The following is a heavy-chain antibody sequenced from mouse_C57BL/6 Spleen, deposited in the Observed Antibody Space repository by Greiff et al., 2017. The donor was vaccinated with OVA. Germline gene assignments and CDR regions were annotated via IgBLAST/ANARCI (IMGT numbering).Heavy chain of an antibody. CDR2: IDPSDSYT. CDR3: ARGLYYGSSFAWFAY. CDR1: GYTFTSYW. J-gene: IGHJ3*01. V-gene: IGHV1-50*01. D-gene: IGHD1-1*01. Sequence: QVQLQQSGAELVKPGASVKLSCKASGYTFTSYWMQWVKQRPGQGLEWIGEIDPSDSYTNYNQKFKGKATLTVDTSSSTAYMQLSSLTSEDSAVYYCARGLYYGSSFAWFAYWGQGTLVTVSA.